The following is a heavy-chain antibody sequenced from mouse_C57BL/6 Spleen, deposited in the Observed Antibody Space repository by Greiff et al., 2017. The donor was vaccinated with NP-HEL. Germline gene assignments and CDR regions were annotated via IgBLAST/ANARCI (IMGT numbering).Heavy chain of an antibody. CDR2: ISNLAYSI. V-gene: IGHV5-15*01. D-gene: IGHD1-1*01. CDR1: GFTFSDYG. Sequence: EVQLVESGGGLVQPGGSLKLSCAASGFTFSDYGMAWVRQAPRKGPEWVAFISNLAYSIYYADTVTGRFTISRENAKNTLYLEMSSLRSEDTAMYYCARQGYYGSSSWFDYWGQGTTLTVSS. CDR3: ARQGYYGSSSWFDY. J-gene: IGHJ2*01.